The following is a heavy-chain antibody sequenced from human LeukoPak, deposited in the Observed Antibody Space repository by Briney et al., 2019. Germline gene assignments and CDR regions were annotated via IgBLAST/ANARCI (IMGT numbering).Heavy chain of an antibody. D-gene: IGHD3-16*01. CDR2: INHNGNVN. CDR3: ARGGGLDV. Sequence: PGGSLRLSCVVSGVTFSSHWMSWVRQAPGKGLEWVASINHNGNVNYYVDSVKGRFTISRDNAKNSLYLQMSNLRAEDTAVYFCARGGGLDVWGQGATVTVSS. V-gene: IGHV3-7*03. J-gene: IGHJ6*02. CDR1: GVTFSSHW.